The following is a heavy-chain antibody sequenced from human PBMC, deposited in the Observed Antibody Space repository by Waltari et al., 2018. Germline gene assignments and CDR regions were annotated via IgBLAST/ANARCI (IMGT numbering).Heavy chain of an antibody. CDR2: IIPIFGTA. V-gene: IGHV1-69*14. CDR1: GGTFSSYA. J-gene: IGHJ4*02. Sequence: QVQLVQSGAEVKKPGSSVKVSCKASGGTFSSYAISWVRQAPGQALEWMGGIIPIFGTANYAQKFQGRVTMTEDTSTDTAYMELSSLRSEDTAVYYCATVYDSSGPYDYWGQGTLVTVSS. CDR3: ATVYDSSGPYDY. D-gene: IGHD3-22*01.